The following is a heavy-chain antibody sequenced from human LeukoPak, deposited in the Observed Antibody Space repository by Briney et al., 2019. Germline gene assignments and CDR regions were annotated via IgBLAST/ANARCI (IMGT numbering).Heavy chain of an antibody. CDR3: ASTSRHYCSGGSCLDY. CDR1: GFTFSSYG. Sequence: GGSLRLSCAACGFTFSSYGMHWVRQAPGKGLEWVAFIRYDGSNKYYADSVKGRFTISRDNSKNTLYLQMNSLRAEDTAVYYCASTSRHYCSGGSCLDYWGQGTLVTVSS. J-gene: IGHJ4*02. D-gene: IGHD2-15*01. CDR2: IRYDGSNK. V-gene: IGHV3-30*02.